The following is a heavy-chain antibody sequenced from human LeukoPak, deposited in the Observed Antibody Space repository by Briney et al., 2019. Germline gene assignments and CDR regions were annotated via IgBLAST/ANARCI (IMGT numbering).Heavy chain of an antibody. CDR1: GFTFRTYS. CDR3: AREIASGWYNYFDY. J-gene: IGHJ4*02. V-gene: IGHV3-21*01. Sequence: PGGSLRLSYAASGFTFRTYSMSWVRQAPGKGLEWVSSFGSSTTNYVYYGDSVRGRLTTSRDNAKNSLYLQMNSLSAEDTAVYYCAREIASGWYNYFDYWGQGTLVTVSS. CDR2: FGSSTTNYV. D-gene: IGHD6-19*01.